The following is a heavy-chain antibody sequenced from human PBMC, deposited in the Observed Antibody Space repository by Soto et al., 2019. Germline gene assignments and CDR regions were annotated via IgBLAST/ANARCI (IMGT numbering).Heavy chain of an antibody. CDR3: AKKGPVFSYSSPYYFDY. J-gene: IGHJ4*02. D-gene: IGHD6-6*01. CDR1: GFTFSSYA. Sequence: PGGSLRLSCAASGFTFSSYAMSWVRQAPGKGLEWVSAISGSGGSTYYADSVKGRFTISRDNSKNTLYLQMNSLRAEDTAVYYCAKKGPVFSYSSPYYFDYWGQGTLVTVSS. CDR2: ISGSGGST. V-gene: IGHV3-23*01.